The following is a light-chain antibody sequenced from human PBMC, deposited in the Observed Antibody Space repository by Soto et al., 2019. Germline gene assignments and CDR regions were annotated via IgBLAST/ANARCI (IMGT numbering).Light chain of an antibody. Sequence: QSALTQPASVSGSPGQSIPISCTGTSSDIGRYNLVSWYQQHPGKPPKLMIYEATKRPSGVSNRFSGSKSGNTASLTISGLQAEDEADYYCSLYASTNTFMFGGGTKLTVL. CDR1: SSDIGRYNL. CDR2: EAT. CDR3: SLYASTNTFM. J-gene: IGLJ3*02. V-gene: IGLV2-23*02.